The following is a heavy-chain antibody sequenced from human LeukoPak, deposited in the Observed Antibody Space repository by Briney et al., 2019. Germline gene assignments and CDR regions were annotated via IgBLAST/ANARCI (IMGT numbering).Heavy chain of an antibody. CDR1: GFTFSSYG. CDR2: IRYDGSNK. J-gene: IGHJ4*02. D-gene: IGHD3-3*01. V-gene: IGHV3-30*02. Sequence: GGSLRLSCAASGFTFSSYGMHWVRQAPGKGLEWVAFIRYDGSNKYYADSVKGRFTISRDNSKNTLYLQMNSLRAEDTAVYYYAKGEEGITIFGVVTSIDYWGQGTLVTVSS. CDR3: AKGEEGITIFGVVTSIDY.